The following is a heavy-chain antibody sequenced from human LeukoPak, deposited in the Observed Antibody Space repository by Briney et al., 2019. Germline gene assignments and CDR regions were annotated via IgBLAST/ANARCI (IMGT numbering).Heavy chain of an antibody. CDR1: GFTVSSNY. D-gene: IGHD5-24*01. J-gene: IGHJ4*02. V-gene: IGHV3-53*04. Sequence: GGSLRLSCAASGFTVSSNYMSWVRQAPGKGLEWVSVIYDNGDAYSADSVKGRFTISRHNSKNALYLQMNSLRPEDTAVYYCAGGSRRDGYDYWGQGTLVTVSS. CDR3: AGGSRRDGYDY. CDR2: IYDNGDA.